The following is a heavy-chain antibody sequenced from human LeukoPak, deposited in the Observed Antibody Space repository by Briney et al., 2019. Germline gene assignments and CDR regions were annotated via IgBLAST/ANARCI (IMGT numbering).Heavy chain of an antibody. V-gene: IGHV3-7*01. CDR1: GFTFRTYG. CDR2: IKKDGSEK. D-gene: IGHD1-1*01. J-gene: IGHJ2*01. CDR3: ARAWTDYWSLIRFFDL. Sequence: GGSLRLSCVASGFTFRTYGMSWVRQAPGKGLEWVANIKKDGSEKYYVDSVKGRFTISRDNAKSSLYLEMHSLRVEDTAVYYCARAWTDYWSLIRFFDLWGRGTLVTVSS.